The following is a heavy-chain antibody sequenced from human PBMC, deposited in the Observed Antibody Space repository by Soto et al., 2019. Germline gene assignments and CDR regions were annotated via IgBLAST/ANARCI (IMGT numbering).Heavy chain of an antibody. Sequence: PGGSLRLSCAASGFTFSSYGMHWVRQAPGKGLEWVAVISYDGSNKYYADSVKGRFTISRDNSKNTLYLQMNSLRAEDTAVYYCAKVRYYYGSGSQNYYGMDVWGQGTTVTVSS. D-gene: IGHD3-10*01. CDR3: AKVRYYYGSGSQNYYGMDV. CDR1: GFTFSSYG. J-gene: IGHJ6*02. CDR2: ISYDGSNK. V-gene: IGHV3-30*18.